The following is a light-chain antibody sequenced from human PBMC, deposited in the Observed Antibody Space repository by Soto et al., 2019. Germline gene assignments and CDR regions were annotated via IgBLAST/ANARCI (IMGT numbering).Light chain of an antibody. V-gene: IGLV2-14*01. CDR3: STYTKADTLV. Sequence: QSALAQPASVSGSPGQSITISCTGASSEVGDYNYVSWYQQHPGEAPKLLIHEVTNRPSGVSNRFSGSKSGDVASLTISGLQAEDEADYYCSTYTKADTLVFGGGTHLTVL. J-gene: IGLJ7*01. CDR2: EVT. CDR1: SSEVGDYNY.